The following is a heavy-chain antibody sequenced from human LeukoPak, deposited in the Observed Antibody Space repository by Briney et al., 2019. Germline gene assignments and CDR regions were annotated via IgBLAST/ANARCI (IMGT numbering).Heavy chain of an antibody. Sequence: GASVKVSCKAFGYTFTSYGISWVRQAPGQGLEWMGWISAYNGNTNYAQKLQGRVTMTTDTSTSTAYMELRSLRSDDTAVYYCAGRAYCGGDCYFPPDYWGQGTLVTVSS. CDR2: ISAYNGNT. CDR1: GYTFTSYG. CDR3: AGRAYCGGDCYFPPDY. J-gene: IGHJ4*02. D-gene: IGHD2-21*02. V-gene: IGHV1-18*01.